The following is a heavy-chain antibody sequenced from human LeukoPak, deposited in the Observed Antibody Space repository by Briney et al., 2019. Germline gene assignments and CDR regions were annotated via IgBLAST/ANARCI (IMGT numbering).Heavy chain of an antibody. Sequence: SETLSLTCAVSGGSISSSSYYWGWIRQPPGKGLEWIGSIYYSGSTYYNPSLKSRVTISVDTSKNQFSLKLSSVTAADTAVYYCAREGSGYYGSGSPLWYFDLWGRGTLVTVSS. CDR1: GGSISSSSYY. J-gene: IGHJ2*01. CDR3: AREGSGYYGSGSPLWYFDL. CDR2: IYYSGST. D-gene: IGHD3-10*01. V-gene: IGHV4-39*07.